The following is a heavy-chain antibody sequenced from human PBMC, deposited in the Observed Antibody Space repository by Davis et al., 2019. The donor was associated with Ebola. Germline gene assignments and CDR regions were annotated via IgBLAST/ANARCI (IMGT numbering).Heavy chain of an antibody. J-gene: IGHJ2*01. CDR3: ARGTVDQQPSFDL. V-gene: IGHV4-34*01. D-gene: IGHD6-13*01. CDR2: INSWGST. CDR1: GGSFSGYY. Sequence: SETLSLTCAVYGGSFSGYYWTWIRQPPGKGLEWIGEINSWGSTNYNPSLKSRVTMSVDTSRNHFALKVSSVTAADTAVYYCARGTVDQQPSFDLWGRGTLVTVSS.